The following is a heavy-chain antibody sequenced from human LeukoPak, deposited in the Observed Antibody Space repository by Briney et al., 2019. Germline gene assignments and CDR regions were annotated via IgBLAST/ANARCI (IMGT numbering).Heavy chain of an antibody. CDR1: GFTFSSYS. CDR2: ISSSSSYI. D-gene: IGHD1-20*01. J-gene: IGHJ4*02. CDR3: ARDQPRITGTNRLIDY. V-gene: IGHV3-21*01. Sequence: KPGGSLRLSCAASGFTFSSYSMNWVRQAPGKGLEWVSSISSSSSYIYYADSVKGRFTISRDNAKNSLCLQMNSLRAEDTAVYYCARDQPRITGTNRLIDYWGQGTLVTVSS.